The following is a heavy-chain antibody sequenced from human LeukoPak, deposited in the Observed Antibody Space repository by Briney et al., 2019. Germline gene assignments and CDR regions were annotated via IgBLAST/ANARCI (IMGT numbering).Heavy chain of an antibody. D-gene: IGHD1-26*01. CDR3: TREIVGATNRYSSYYFDY. Sequence: SETLSLACSVSGDSVGDSSYYWAWFRQTPGNGLEWTGNIYYNGRTHYSPYLKSRVTISVDISEEQFSLKLSSVTAADTAVYYCTREIVGATNRYSSYYFDYWGQGTLVTVSS. CDR1: GDSVGDSSYY. CDR2: IYYNGRT. J-gene: IGHJ4*02. V-gene: IGHV4-39*07.